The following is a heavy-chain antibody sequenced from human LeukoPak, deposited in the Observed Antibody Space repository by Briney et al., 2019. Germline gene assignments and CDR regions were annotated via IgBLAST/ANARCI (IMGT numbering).Heavy chain of an antibody. CDR3: AREATGTLYY. CDR2: IYSGGST. V-gene: IGHV3-66*01. J-gene: IGHJ4*02. Sequence: PGGSLRLSCAASGFTFSTYAMSWVRQAPGKGLEWVSIIYSGGSTYYADSVKGRFTISRDNSKNTLYLQMNSLRAEDTAVYYCAREATGTLYYWGQGSLVTVSS. D-gene: IGHD1-1*01. CDR1: GFTFSTYA.